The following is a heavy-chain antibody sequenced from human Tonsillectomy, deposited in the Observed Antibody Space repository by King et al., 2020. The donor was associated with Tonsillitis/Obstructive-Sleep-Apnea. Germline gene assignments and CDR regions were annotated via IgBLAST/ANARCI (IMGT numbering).Heavy chain of an antibody. V-gene: IGHV1-2*04. D-gene: IGHD1-14*01. CDR3: AKTTSPQSPDLDY. Sequence: VQLVESGAEVREPGASVKVSCKASGYTFTGYYIHWVRQAPGQGLEWMGWIHPNSGGTNYAQNFQGWVTTTRDTSISTAYMELTRLRSDDTAVYYCAKTTSPQSPDLDYWGQGTLVTVSS. CDR2: IHPNSGGT. J-gene: IGHJ4*02. CDR1: GYTFTGYY.